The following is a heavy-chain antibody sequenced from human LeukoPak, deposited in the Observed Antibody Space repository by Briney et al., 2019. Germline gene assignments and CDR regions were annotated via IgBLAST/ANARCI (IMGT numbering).Heavy chain of an antibody. CDR2: INPNSGGT. CDR1: GYTFTGYC. CDR3: AREEVVITNYYYYYMDV. V-gene: IGHV1-2*02. J-gene: IGHJ6*03. Sequence: ASVKVSCKASGYTFTGYCMHWVRQAPGQGLEWMGWINPNSGGTNYAQKFQGRVTMTRDTSISTAYMELSRLRSDDTAVYYCAREEVVITNYYYYYMDVWGKGTTVTVSS. D-gene: IGHD3-22*01.